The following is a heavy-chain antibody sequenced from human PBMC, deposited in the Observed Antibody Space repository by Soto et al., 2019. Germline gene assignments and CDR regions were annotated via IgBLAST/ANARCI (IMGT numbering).Heavy chain of an antibody. V-gene: IGHV1-46*01. Sequence: ASVKVSCKSSGYTFTSYYMHCVRQAPGQGLEWMGIINPSGGSTSYAQKFQGRVTMTRDTSTSTVYMELSSLRSEDTAVYYCARAPPYCSGGSCSRGGFDPWGQGTLVTVSS. CDR1: GYTFTSYY. CDR3: ARAPPYCSGGSCSRGGFDP. J-gene: IGHJ5*02. CDR2: INPSGGST. D-gene: IGHD2-15*01.